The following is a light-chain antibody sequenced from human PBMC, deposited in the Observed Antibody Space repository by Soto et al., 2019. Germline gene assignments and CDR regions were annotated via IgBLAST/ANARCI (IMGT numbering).Light chain of an antibody. Sequence: QSVLTQPASVSGSPGQSITISCTGSSGDVGHYNYVSWYQQHPGKAPKLIIYEVTNRPSGVSNRFSGSKSGNTASLIISGLQAEDEAEYYCTSYTAGRIWVFGGGTKVIVL. CDR2: EVT. V-gene: IGLV2-14*01. CDR1: SGDVGHYNY. CDR3: TSYTAGRIWV. J-gene: IGLJ3*02.